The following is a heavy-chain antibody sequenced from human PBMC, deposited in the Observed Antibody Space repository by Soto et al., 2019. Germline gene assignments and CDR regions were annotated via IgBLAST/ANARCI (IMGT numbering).Heavy chain of an antibody. CDR3: ARVLGAWAYLEY. J-gene: IGHJ4*02. D-gene: IGHD3-16*01. V-gene: IGHV1-69*13. CDR1: GGTFSSYA. Sequence: GASVKVSCKASGGTFSSYAISWVRQAPGRGLEWMGGIIPIFGTANYAQKFQGRVTITADESTSTAYMELSSLRSEDTAVYYCARVLGAWAYLEYWGQGTMVTVSS. CDR2: IIPIFGTA.